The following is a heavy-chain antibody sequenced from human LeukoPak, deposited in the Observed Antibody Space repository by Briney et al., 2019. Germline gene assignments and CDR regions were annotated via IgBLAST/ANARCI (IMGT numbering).Heavy chain of an antibody. CDR3: ARLRDWFDP. CDR2: IYYSGST. CDR1: GGSISSHY. J-gene: IGHJ5*02. Sequence: SETLSLTCTVSGGSISSHYWSWIRQPPGKGLEWIGYIYYSGSTNYNPSLKSRVTISVDTSKNQFSLKLSSVTAADTAVYYCARLRDWFDPWGRGTLVTVSS. V-gene: IGHV4-59*11.